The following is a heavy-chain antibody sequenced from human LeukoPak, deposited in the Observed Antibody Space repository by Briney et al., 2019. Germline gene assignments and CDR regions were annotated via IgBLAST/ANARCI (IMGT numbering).Heavy chain of an antibody. V-gene: IGHV3-23*01. Sequence: PGGSLRLSCATSGFTFSSYAMSWVRQAPGKGLEWVSGITTSGGTTFYADSVKGRFTVSRDSSKNTLYLQMNSLRAEDTAIYYCVKDLAPDEFLYGQWGQGTLVTVSS. D-gene: IGHD2-2*02. J-gene: IGHJ4*02. CDR2: ITTSGGTT. CDR1: GFTFSSYA. CDR3: VKDLAPDEFLYGQ.